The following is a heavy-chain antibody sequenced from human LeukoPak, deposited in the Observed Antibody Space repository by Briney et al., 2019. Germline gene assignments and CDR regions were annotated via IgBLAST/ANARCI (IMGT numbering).Heavy chain of an antibody. CDR3: ARQAVAGTRASWFDP. V-gene: IGHV3-11*03. Sequence: PGGSLRLSCAASGFTFSNAWMSWIRQAPGKGLEWVSYISSSSSYTNYADSVKGRFTISRDNAKNSLYLQMNSLRAEDTAVYYCARQAVAGTRASWFDPWGQGTLVTVSS. CDR2: ISSSSSYT. J-gene: IGHJ5*02. D-gene: IGHD6-19*01. CDR1: GFTFSNAW.